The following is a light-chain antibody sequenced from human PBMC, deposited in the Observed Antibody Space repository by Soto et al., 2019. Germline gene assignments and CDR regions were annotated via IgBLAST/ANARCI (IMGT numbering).Light chain of an antibody. CDR1: SSDVGDYNY. CDR2: EVS. V-gene: IGLV2-14*01. CDR3: SSYTSSSTPVV. Sequence: QSALTQPASVSGSPGQSITISCTGTSSDVGDYNYVSWHQQHPGKAPKLMIYEVSNRPSGVSNRFSGSKSGNTASLTVSGLQAEDEADYYCSSYTSSSTPVVFGGGTKVTVL. J-gene: IGLJ2*01.